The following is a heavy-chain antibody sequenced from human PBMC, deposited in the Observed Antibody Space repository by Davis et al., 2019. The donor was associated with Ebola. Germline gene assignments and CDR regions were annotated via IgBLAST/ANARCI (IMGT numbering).Heavy chain of an antibody. D-gene: IGHD3-9*01. CDR2: ISTDGGNK. CDR3: AKSASLLNYYYYGMDV. V-gene: IGHV3-30*18. Sequence: PGGSLRLSCAAFGFTFRSYGMHWVRQAPGKGLEWVAVISTDGGNKYYADSVKGRFTISRDNSKNTLYLQMNSLRAEDTAVYYCAKSASLLNYYYYGMDVWGQGTTVTVSS. J-gene: IGHJ6*02. CDR1: GFTFRSYG.